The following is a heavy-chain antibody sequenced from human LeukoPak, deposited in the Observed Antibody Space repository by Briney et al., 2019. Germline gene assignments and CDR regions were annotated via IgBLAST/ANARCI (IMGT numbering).Heavy chain of an antibody. Sequence: GASVKVSCKSSGGTFGNYAINWVRQAPGQGLEWMGKIIPMFGTADYVQKFQGRLTVTTDDSKTTVYMELSSLRYEDTAVYYCARGPLIFGVLFYMDVWGEGTTVTVS. CDR3: ARGPLIFGVLFYMDV. CDR1: GGTFGNYA. D-gene: IGHD3/OR15-3a*01. V-gene: IGHV1-69*05. CDR2: IIPMFGTA. J-gene: IGHJ6*03.